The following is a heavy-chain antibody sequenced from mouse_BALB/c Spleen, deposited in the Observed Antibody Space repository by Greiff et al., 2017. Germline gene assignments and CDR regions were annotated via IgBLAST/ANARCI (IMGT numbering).Heavy chain of an antibody. D-gene: IGHD2-2*01. Sequence: QVQLKESGPGLVAPSQSLSITCTVSGFSLTSYGVHWVRQPPGKGLEWLGVIWAGGSTNYNSALMSRLSISKDNSKSQVFLKMNSLQTDDTAMYYCASFYYGYEDYLDYWGQGTTLTVSS. CDR3: ASFYYGYEDYLDY. CDR1: GFSLTSYG. CDR2: IWAGGST. V-gene: IGHV2-9*02. J-gene: IGHJ2*01.